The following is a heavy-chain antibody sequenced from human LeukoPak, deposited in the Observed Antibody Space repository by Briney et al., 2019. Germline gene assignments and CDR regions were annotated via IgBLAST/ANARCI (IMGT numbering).Heavy chain of an antibody. J-gene: IGHJ4*02. CDR3: ARDDGSATMGFDS. D-gene: IGHD1-26*01. CDR1: GSTFSRSA. V-gene: IGHV1-69*05. CDR2: VIPILGTT. Sequence: ASVKDSCKASGSTFSRSAISWVRQAPGQGLQWMGGVIPILGTTNYAQRFQDRVSITTDDSTSTSYMEFRSLRSVDTAVYYCARDDGSATMGFDSWGQGTLVTVSS.